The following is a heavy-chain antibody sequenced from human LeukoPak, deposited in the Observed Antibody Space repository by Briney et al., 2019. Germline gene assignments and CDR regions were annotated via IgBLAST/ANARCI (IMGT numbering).Heavy chain of an antibody. D-gene: IGHD3-10*01. J-gene: IGHJ4*02. CDR3: ARVVRVRLGY. V-gene: IGHV3-21*01. CDR1: GFTFSSYA. CDR2: ISSSSSYI. Sequence: GRSLRLSCAASGFTFSSYAMHWVRQAPGKGLEWVSSISSSSSYIYYADSVKGRFTISRDNAKNSLYLQMNSLRAEDTAVYYCARVVRVRLGYWGQGTLVTVSS.